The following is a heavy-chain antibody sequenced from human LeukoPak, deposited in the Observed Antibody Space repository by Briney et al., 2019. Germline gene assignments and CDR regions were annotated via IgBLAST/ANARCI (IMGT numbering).Heavy chain of an antibody. V-gene: IGHV3-7*03. Sequence: GGSLRLSCAASGFTFSNYWMTWVRQAPGKGLEWVANIKQVGSEKYYVDSVKGRVTISRDNAKNSLFLQMNSLRAEDTAVYYCARDPCSSTSCYNYYFDYWGQGTLVTVSS. CDR2: IKQVGSEK. J-gene: IGHJ4*02. CDR1: GFTFSNYW. D-gene: IGHD2-2*02. CDR3: ARDPCSSTSCYNYYFDY.